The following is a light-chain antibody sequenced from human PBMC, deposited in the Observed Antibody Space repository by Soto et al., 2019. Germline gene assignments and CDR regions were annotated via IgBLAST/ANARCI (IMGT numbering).Light chain of an antibody. CDR2: EVT. V-gene: IGLV2-8*01. J-gene: IGLJ3*02. CDR3: ISHAGSNNLV. CDR1: SSDVGGYNF. Sequence: QSVLTQPPSASGSPGQSVTISCSGTSSDVGGYNFVSWYQEHPGKAPKLIIYEVTKRPSGVPDRFSGSKSGHTASLTVSGLQAEDEADYYCISHAGSNNLVFGGGTKLTVL.